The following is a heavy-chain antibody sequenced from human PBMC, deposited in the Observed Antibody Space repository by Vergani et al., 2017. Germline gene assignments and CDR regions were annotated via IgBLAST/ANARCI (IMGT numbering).Heavy chain of an antibody. CDR3: ARDLRLLYNRFDP. J-gene: IGHJ5*02. V-gene: IGHV3-33*01. D-gene: IGHD1-14*01. CDR2: TWYDGNNK. CDR1: GFTFNQYG. Sequence: QVQLVESGGGVVQPGRSLRLSCAASGFTFNQYGMHWVRQAPGKGLEWVAVTWYDGNNKQYADSVKGRFTISRDNSKSTMSLQMNSLRDEDTGVYYCARDLRLLYNRFDPWGQGTVVTVSS.